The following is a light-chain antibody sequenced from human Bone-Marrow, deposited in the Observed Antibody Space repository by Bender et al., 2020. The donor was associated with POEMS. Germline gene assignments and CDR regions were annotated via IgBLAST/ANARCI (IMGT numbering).Light chain of an antibody. CDR1: SSDVGSYNR. CDR2: DVN. CDR3: CSFTSTSSYV. J-gene: IGLJ1*01. Sequence: QSALTQPASVSGSPGQSITISCTGTSSDVGSYNRVSWYQQPPGTAPKLMIYDVNNRPSGISNRFSGSKSGNTASLTISGLQAEDEADYYCCSFTSTSSYVFGTGTKVTVL. V-gene: IGLV2-14*01.